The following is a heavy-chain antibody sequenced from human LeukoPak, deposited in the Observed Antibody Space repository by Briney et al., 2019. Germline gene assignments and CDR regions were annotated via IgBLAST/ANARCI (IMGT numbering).Heavy chain of an antibody. CDR3: ALGQRSDYEYSFDY. CDR2: IYTSGST. J-gene: IGHJ4*02. CDR1: GGSISSGSYY. V-gene: IGHV4-61*02. Sequence: SETLSLTCTVSGGSISSGSYYWSWIRQPAGKGLEWIGRIYTSGSTNYNPSLKSRVTISVDTSKNQFSLKLSSVTAADTAVYYCALGQRSDYEYSFDYWGQGTLVTVSS. D-gene: IGHD3-10*01.